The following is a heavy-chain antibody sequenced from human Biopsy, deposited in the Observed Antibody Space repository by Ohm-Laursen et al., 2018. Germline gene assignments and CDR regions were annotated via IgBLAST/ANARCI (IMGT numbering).Heavy chain of an antibody. CDR2: FDPEHGET. CDR1: EYTLTELP. V-gene: IGHV1-24*01. J-gene: IGHJ4*02. D-gene: IGHD6-19*01. CDR3: ARNTGWYGDLYYSDY. Sequence: ASVKVSCKVSEYTLTELPMHWVRQAPGKGLEWMGGFDPEHGETLYAQKFQGRVTMTEDTSTDTAYMELSSLRSANTAVYFCARNTGWYGDLYYSDYWGQGTLVTVSS.